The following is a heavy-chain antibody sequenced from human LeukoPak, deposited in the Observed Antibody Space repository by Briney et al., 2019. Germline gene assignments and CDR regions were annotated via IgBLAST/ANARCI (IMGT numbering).Heavy chain of an antibody. CDR3: ARHDVENTGLGNWFDP. CDR1: GYSFSNYW. Sequence: GESLKISCKGSGYSFSNYWIAWVRQTPGKGLEWMGIILPADSDARYSPSFQGQVSISADKSTTTAYLQWSSLKASDTAIYYCARHDVENTGLGNWFDPWGQGTLVTVSS. V-gene: IGHV5-51*01. D-gene: IGHD2-8*02. J-gene: IGHJ5*02. CDR2: ILPADSDA.